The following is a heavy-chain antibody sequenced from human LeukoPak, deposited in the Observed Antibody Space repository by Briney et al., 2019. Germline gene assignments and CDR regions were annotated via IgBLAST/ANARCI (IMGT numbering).Heavy chain of an antibody. Sequence: GESLKISCKGSGYSFTSYWIGWVRPMPGKGLEWMGIIYPGDSDTRYSPSFQGQGTISADKSISTAYLQWSSMKASDTAMYYCARTVLRYFDWSPAGGFDYWGQGTLVTVSS. CDR1: GYSFTSYW. D-gene: IGHD3-9*01. CDR2: IYPGDSDT. V-gene: IGHV5-51*01. J-gene: IGHJ4*02. CDR3: ARTVLRYFDWSPAGGFDY.